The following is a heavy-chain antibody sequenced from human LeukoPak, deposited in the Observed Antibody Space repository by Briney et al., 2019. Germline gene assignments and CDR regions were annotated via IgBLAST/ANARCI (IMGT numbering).Heavy chain of an antibody. CDR2: IRSKAYGGTT. CDR1: GFTFGDYA. CDR3: TSDGRIAYCGGDCYSGNDY. J-gene: IGHJ4*02. Sequence: GGSLRLSCTASGFTFGDYAMSWFRQAPGKGLEWVGFIRSKAYGGTTEYAASVKGRFTISRDDSKSIAYLQMNSLKTEDTAVYYCTSDGRIAYCGGDCYSGNDYWGQGTLVTVSS. V-gene: IGHV3-49*03. D-gene: IGHD2-21*02.